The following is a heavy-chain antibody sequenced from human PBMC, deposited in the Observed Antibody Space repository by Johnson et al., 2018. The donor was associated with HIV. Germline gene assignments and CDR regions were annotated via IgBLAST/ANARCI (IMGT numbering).Heavy chain of an antibody. J-gene: IGHJ3*02. CDR3: AKVGPANDVLGAGDAFDI. CDR1: GITVSSSY. Sequence: VQLVESGGGLVQPGGSLRLSCAASGITVSSSYMSWVRQAPGKGLEWVSVIYSGGNTYYADSVRGRFTISRDNSKNTLYLQMNSLRAEDTAVYYCAKVGPANDVLGAGDAFDIWGQGTMVTVSS. CDR2: IYSGGNT. V-gene: IGHV3-66*01. D-gene: IGHD2-8*01.